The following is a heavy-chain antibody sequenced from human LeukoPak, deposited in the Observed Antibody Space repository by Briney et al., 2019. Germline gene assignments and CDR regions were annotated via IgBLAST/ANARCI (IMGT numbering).Heavy chain of an antibody. Sequence: GGSLRLSCAASGFTFSSYSMNWVRQAPGKGLEWVSSISSSSSYIYYADSVKGRFTISRDNAKNSLYLQMNSLRAEDTAVYYGARDWYDNSDAFDIWGQGTMVTVSS. CDR2: ISSSSSYI. CDR1: GFTFSSYS. D-gene: IGHD3-9*01. CDR3: ARDWYDNSDAFDI. V-gene: IGHV3-21*01. J-gene: IGHJ3*02.